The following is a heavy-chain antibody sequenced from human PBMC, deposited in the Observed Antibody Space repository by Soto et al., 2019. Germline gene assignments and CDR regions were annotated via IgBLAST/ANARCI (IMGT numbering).Heavy chain of an antibody. V-gene: IGHV5-10-1*01. J-gene: IGHJ3*02. Sequence: PAESLNICCKVSGYSFTSYWISWVRQMPGKGLESTRRIDPSDSYTNYSPSFQGHVTISADKSISTAYLQWSSLKASDTAMYYCARHTGRLKYYYDSSGSSDAFDIWGQGTLVTVSS. CDR1: GYSFTSYW. CDR3: ARHTGRLKYYYDSSGSSDAFDI. D-gene: IGHD3-22*01. CDR2: IDPSDSYT.